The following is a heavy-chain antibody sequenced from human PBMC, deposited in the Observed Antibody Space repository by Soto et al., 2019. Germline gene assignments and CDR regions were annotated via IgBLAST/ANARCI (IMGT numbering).Heavy chain of an antibody. CDR2: ISSSSSTI. CDR1: GFTFSSYS. V-gene: IGHV3-48*01. Sequence: GGSLRLSCAASGFTFSSYSMNWVRQAPGKGLEWVSYISSSSSTIYYADSVKGRFTISRDNAKNSLYLQMNSLRAEDTAVYYCARGPSSGHENYYYYYMDVWGKGTTVTVSS. CDR3: ARGPSSGHENYYYYYMDV. D-gene: IGHD5-12*01. J-gene: IGHJ6*03.